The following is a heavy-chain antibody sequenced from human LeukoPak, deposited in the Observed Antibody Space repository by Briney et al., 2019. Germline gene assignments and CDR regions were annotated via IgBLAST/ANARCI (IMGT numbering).Heavy chain of an antibody. J-gene: IGHJ6*02. Sequence: PSETLSLTCTVSGGSISSYYWSWIRQPPGKGLEWIGYIYYSGSTNYNPSLKSRVTISVDTSKNQFSLKLSSVTAADTAVYYCARRHGDYYYYYGMDVWGQGTTVIVSS. V-gene: IGHV4-59*01. CDR3: ARRHGDYYYYYGMDV. D-gene: IGHD4-17*01. CDR2: IYYSGST. CDR1: GGSISSYY.